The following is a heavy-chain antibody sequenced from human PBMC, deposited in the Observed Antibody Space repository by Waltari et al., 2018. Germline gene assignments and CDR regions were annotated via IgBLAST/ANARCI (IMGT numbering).Heavy chain of an antibody. CDR1: RGTFSSYA. J-gene: IGHJ6*02. D-gene: IGHD6-19*01. Sequence: QVQLVQSGAEVKKPGSSVKVSCKASRGTFSSYAISWVRQAPGQGLEWMGGIIPIFGTANYAQKFQGRVTITTDESTSTAYMELSSLRSEDTAVYYCARGVSGWYGGSYYYYGMDVWGQGTTVTVSS. CDR2: IIPIFGTA. CDR3: ARGVSGWYGGSYYYYGMDV. V-gene: IGHV1-69*05.